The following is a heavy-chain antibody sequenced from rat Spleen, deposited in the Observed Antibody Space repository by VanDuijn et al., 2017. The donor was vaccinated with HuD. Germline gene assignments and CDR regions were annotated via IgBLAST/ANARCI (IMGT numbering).Heavy chain of an antibody. D-gene: IGHD5-1*01. J-gene: IGHJ4*01. CDR2: MWRSGST. CDR1: GISFTDYS. CDR3: TRAPGKGYVMDA. V-gene: IGHV2S63*01. Sequence: VQLKESGPGLVQPSQTLSLTCTVSGISFTDYSVHWVRQPPGKGLEWMGVMWRSGSTEYNSGLKSRLSISRDTSKSQVFLNMNSLQTEDTAIYYCTRAPGKGYVMDAWGQGTAVTVSS.